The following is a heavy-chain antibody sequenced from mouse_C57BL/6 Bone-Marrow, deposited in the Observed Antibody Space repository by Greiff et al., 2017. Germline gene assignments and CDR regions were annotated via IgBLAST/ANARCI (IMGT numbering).Heavy chain of an antibody. Sequence: QVQLQQSGAELVRPGSSVKLSCKASGYTFTSYWMDWVKQRPGQGLEWIGNIYPSDSETHYNQKFKDKATLTVDKSSSTAYMQLSSLTSEDSAVYYCARNYGRHPYYFDYWGQGTTLTVSS. CDR2: IYPSDSET. J-gene: IGHJ2*01. D-gene: IGHD1-2*01. V-gene: IGHV1-61*01. CDR1: GYTFTSYW. CDR3: ARNYGRHPYYFDY.